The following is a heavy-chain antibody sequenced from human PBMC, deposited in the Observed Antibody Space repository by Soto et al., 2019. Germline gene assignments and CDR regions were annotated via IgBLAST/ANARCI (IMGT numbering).Heavy chain of an antibody. CDR2: IIPIFGTA. V-gene: IGHV1-69*06. J-gene: IGHJ3*02. CDR3: ARSQYYYDSSGYYWDAFDI. D-gene: IGHD3-22*01. CDR1: GGTFSSYA. Sequence: ASVKVSCKASGGTFSSYAISWVRQAPEQGLEWMGGIIPIFGTANYAQKFQGRVTITADKSTSTAYMELSSLRSEDTAVYYCARSQYYYDSSGYYWDAFDIWGQGTMVTVSS.